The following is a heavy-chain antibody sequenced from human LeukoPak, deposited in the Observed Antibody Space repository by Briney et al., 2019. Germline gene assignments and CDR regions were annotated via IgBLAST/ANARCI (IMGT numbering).Heavy chain of an antibody. CDR1: GGSISSGGYY. CDR2: IYYSGST. D-gene: IGHD4-17*01. Sequence: SQTLSLTCTVSGGSISSGGYYWSWIRQHPGKGLEWIGYIYYSGSTYYNPSLKSRVTISVDTSKNQFSLKLSSVTAADTAVYYCACRDGDYPYYYYGMDVWGQGTTVTVSS. V-gene: IGHV4-31*03. CDR3: ACRDGDYPYYYYGMDV. J-gene: IGHJ6*02.